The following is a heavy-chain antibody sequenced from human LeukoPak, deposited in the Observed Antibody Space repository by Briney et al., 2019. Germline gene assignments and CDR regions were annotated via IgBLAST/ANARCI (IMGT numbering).Heavy chain of an antibody. V-gene: IGHV4-31*03. J-gene: IGHJ5*02. CDR3: ARDLASNWFDP. D-gene: IGHD5-12*01. Sequence: TLSLTCTVSGGSISRGGYYWSWIRQHPGKGLEWIGYIYYSGSTYYNPSLKSRVTISVDTSKNQFSLKLSSVTAADTAVYYCARDLASNWFDPWGQGTLVTVSS. CDR1: GGSISRGGYY. CDR2: IYYSGST.